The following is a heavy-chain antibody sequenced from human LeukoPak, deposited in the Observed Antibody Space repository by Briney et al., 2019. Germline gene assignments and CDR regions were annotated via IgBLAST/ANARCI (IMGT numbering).Heavy chain of an antibody. CDR3: ASHYDFWSGYFPS. CDR2: IKQDGSEK. CDR1: GLTFSSYW. J-gene: IGHJ4*02. V-gene: IGHV3-7*01. D-gene: IGHD3-3*01. Sequence: PAGSLRLSCAASGLTFSSYWMSWVRQAPGKGPEWVANIKQDGSEKYYVDSVKGQFTISRDNAKNSLYLQMNSLRAEDTAVYYCASHYDFWSGYFPSWGQGTLVTVSS.